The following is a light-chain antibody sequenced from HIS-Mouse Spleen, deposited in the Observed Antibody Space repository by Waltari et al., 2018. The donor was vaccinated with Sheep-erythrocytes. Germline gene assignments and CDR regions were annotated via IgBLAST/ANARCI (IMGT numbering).Light chain of an antibody. CDR2: EVS. CDR3: CSYAGSYTLV. Sequence: QSALTQPRSVSRSPGQSVTISCTGTSSDVGGYNYVSWYQQHPGKAPKLMIYEVSKRPSGVPDRFSGSKSGNTASLTISGLQAEDEADYYCCSYAGSYTLVFGGGTKLTVL. CDR1: SSDVGGYNY. J-gene: IGLJ2*01. V-gene: IGLV2-11*01.